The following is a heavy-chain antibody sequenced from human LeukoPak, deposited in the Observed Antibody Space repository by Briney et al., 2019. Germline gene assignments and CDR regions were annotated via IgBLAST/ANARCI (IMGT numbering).Heavy chain of an antibody. CDR1: GGTLSGYA. V-gene: IGHV1-69*10. CDR3: ASQDSSGYYLIDY. CDR2: ITPILGIA. J-gene: IGHJ4*02. D-gene: IGHD3-22*01. Sequence: SVKVSCKASGGTLSGYALSWVRQAPGQGLEWIGGITPILGIANYAQDLQGRVTITADKSTNTAYMELSSLRSEDTAVYYCASQDSSGYYLIDYWGQGTLVTVSS.